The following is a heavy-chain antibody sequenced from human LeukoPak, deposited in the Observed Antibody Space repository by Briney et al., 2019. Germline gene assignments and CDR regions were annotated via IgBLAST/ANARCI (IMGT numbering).Heavy chain of an antibody. D-gene: IGHD6-13*01. CDR2: IIPLFGTA. Sequence: SVKVSCKASGGTFSSYAISWVRQVPGHGLDWIGGIIPLFGTAHYAQKFQGRVTITADESTSTAYMELSSLRSEDTAVYYCASGKFSSSSWYKSDYWGQGTLVTVSS. V-gene: IGHV1-69*13. J-gene: IGHJ4*02. CDR1: GGTFSSYA. CDR3: ASGKFSSSSWYKSDY.